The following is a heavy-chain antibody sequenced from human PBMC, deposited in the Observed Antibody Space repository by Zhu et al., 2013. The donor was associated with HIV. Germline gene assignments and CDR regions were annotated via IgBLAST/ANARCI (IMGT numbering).Heavy chain of an antibody. V-gene: IGHV1-18*01. D-gene: IGHD1-7*01. CDR3: ARDLTGAGTT. Sequence: QAQLVQSAAEVKKPAASVKVSCKASGYTFYNYALSWVRQAPGQGLEWMGWISAFNGNTKYAQKLQGRVTMTTDTSTNTAYMELRSLRSDDTAVYYCARDLTGAGTTWGQGTLVTVSS. J-gene: IGHJ4*02. CDR1: GYTFYNYA. CDR2: ISAFNGNT.